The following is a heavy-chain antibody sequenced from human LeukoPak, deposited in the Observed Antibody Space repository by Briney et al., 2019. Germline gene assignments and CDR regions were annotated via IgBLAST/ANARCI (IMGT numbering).Heavy chain of an antibody. V-gene: IGHV4-34*01. CDR3: ALKRYYYDSSGHRSPFDP. CDR2: INHSGST. J-gene: IGHJ5*02. D-gene: IGHD3-22*01. CDR1: GGSFSGYY. Sequence: PSETLSLTCAVYGGSFSGYYWSWIRRPPGKGLEWIGEINHSGSTNYNPSLKSRVTISVDTSKNQFSLKLSSVTAADTAVYYCALKRYYYDSSGHRSPFDPWGQGTLVTVSS.